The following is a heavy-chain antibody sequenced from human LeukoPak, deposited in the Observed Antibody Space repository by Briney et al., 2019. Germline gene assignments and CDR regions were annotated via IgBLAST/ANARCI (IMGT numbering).Heavy chain of an antibody. V-gene: IGHV3-7*04. Sequence: GGSLRLSCAASGLTFSSYWMSWVRHAPGKGLEWVANIKQDGSEKYYVDSVKGRFTISRDNAKNSLYLQMNSLRAEDTAVYYCARAMTVADYWGQGTLVTVSS. CDR1: GLTFSSYW. J-gene: IGHJ4*02. D-gene: IGHD3-22*01. CDR3: ARAMTVADY. CDR2: IKQDGSEK.